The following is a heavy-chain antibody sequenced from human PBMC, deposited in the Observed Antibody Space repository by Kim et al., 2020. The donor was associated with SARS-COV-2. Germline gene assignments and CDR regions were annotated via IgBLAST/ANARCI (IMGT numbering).Heavy chain of an antibody. V-gene: IGHV3-74*01. Sequence: GGSLRLACAASGVRLSHYWRNFDGPDLGDGKVGRSRIRRNVGGKHYAESEKGRITISRDNAENTLYLQINNLRADDTAVYYCARGMFRDGFDVWGQGTTVTVSS. J-gene: IGHJ6*02. CDR2: IRRNVGGK. D-gene: IGHD3-10*02. CDR3: ARGMFRDGFDV. CDR1: GVRLSHYW.